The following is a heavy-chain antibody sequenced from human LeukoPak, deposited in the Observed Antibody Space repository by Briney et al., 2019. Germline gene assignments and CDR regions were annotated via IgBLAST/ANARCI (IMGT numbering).Heavy chain of an antibody. Sequence: SETLSLTCTVSGGSISSYYWSWIRQPPGKGLEWIGYIYYSGSTNYNPSLKSRVTISVDTSKNQFSLKLSSVTAADTAVYYCARDPGNWNYEYCFDYWGQGTLVTVSS. D-gene: IGHD1-7*01. V-gene: IGHV4-59*01. CDR2: IYYSGST. CDR3: ARDPGNWNYEYCFDY. J-gene: IGHJ4*02. CDR1: GGSISSYY.